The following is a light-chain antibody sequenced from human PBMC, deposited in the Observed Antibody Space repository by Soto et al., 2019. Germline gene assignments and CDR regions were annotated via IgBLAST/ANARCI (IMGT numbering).Light chain of an antibody. CDR1: SSDVGGYNY. CDR3: SSYTTSGFPWV. CDR2: EVT. J-gene: IGLJ3*02. Sequence: QSVLTQPASVSGSPGQSITISCTGTSSDVGGYNYVSWYQQHPGKAPKLMIFEVTNRPSGVSNRFSASKSGNTASLTISGLQAEDEADYYCSSYTTSGFPWVFGGGTKVTVL. V-gene: IGLV2-14*01.